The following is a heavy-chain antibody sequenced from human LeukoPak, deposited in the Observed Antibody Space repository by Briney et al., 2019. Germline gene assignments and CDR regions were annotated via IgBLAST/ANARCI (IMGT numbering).Heavy chain of an antibody. CDR2: IYSGGST. CDR3: ARDLVGATSGDPYYYYGMDV. CDR1: GFTVSSNY. J-gene: IGHJ6*02. D-gene: IGHD1-26*01. Sequence: GGSLGLSCAASGFTVSSNYMSWVRQAPGKGLEWVSVIYSGGSTYYADSVKGRFTISRDNSKNTLYLQMNSLRAEDTAVYYCARDLVGATSGDPYYYYGMDVWGQGTTVTVSS. V-gene: IGHV3-53*01.